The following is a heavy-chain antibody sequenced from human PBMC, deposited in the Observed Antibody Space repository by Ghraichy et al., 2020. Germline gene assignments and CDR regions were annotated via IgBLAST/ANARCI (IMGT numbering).Heavy chain of an antibody. Sequence: SETLSLTCVVSGASITNNNWWSWVRQPPGKGLEWIGDIFHTETTNYNPSLKSRVTISVDKSKNQFSLNLSSVTAADTAVYYCRGYTGYDFHDYWGQGTLVTVAS. CDR1: GASITNNNW. D-gene: IGHD5-12*01. CDR2: IFHTETT. CDR3: RGYTGYDFHDY. V-gene: IGHV4-4*02. J-gene: IGHJ4*02.